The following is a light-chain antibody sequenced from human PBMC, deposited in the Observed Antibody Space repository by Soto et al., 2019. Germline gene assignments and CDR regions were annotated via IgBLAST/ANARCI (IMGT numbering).Light chain of an antibody. V-gene: IGLV4-69*01. CDR1: SGHSNYV. J-gene: IGLJ2*01. Sequence: QSVLTQSPSASASLGASVKLTCTLSSGHSNYVIAWHQQQPEKGPRYLMKLNSDGSHSKGDGIPDRFSGSSSGAERYLTIPSLQSEDEADYCCQTWDTGIRVFGGGTKLTVL. CDR3: QTWDTGIRV. CDR2: LNSDGSH.